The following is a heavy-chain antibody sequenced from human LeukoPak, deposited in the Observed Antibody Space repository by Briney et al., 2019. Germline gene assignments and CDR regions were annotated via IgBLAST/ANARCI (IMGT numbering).Heavy chain of an antibody. CDR3: VRRDTGWNYFDY. CDR2: IYYTGKI. D-gene: IGHD6-19*01. J-gene: IGHJ4*02. V-gene: IGHV4-59*08. CDR1: GGSINSHY. Sequence: PSETLSLTCAVSGGSINSHYWGWIRQPPGKGLQWIGDIYYTGKINYNPSLKSRVTITLDTSKDHLSLNLTSVLAADTAIYYCVRRDTGWNYFDYWGQGILVTVSS.